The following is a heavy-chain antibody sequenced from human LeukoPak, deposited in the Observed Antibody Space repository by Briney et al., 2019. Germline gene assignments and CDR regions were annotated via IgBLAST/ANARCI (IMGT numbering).Heavy chain of an antibody. Sequence: SETLSLTCTVSGGSISSYYWSWIRQPAGKGLEWIGRIYTSGSTNYNPSLKSRVTMSVDTSKNQFSLKLSSVTAADTAVYYCARGYRKRLVYYFDYWGQGTLVTVSS. D-gene: IGHD6-13*01. CDR1: GGSISSYY. J-gene: IGHJ4*02. CDR2: IYTSGST. V-gene: IGHV4-4*07. CDR3: ARGYRKRLVYYFDY.